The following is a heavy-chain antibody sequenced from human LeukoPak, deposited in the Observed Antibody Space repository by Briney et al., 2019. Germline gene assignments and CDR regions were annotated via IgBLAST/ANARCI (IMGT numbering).Heavy chain of an antibody. D-gene: IGHD3/OR15-3a*01. CDR3: ASGTGWIDY. Sequence: VASVKVSCKASGYTFTGYYMHWVRQAPGQGLEWMGGIIPIFGTANYAQKFQGRVTITADESTSTAYMELSSLRSEDTAVYYCASGTGWIDYWGQGTLVTVSS. CDR2: IIPIFGTA. J-gene: IGHJ4*02. V-gene: IGHV1-69*13. CDR1: GYTFTGYY.